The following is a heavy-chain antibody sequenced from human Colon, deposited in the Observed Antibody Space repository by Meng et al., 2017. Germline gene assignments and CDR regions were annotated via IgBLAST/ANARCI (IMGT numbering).Heavy chain of an antibody. CDR2: IYYSGST. J-gene: IGHJ4*02. V-gene: IGHV4-59*01. CDR1: GGSISSYY. D-gene: IGHD6-19*01. Sequence: GSLRLSCTVSGGSISSYYWSWIRQPPGKGLEWIGYIYYSGSTNYNPSLKSRVTISVDTSKNQFSLKLSSVTAADTAVYYCAREEVAGIFDYWGQGTLVPSPQ. CDR3: AREEVAGIFDY.